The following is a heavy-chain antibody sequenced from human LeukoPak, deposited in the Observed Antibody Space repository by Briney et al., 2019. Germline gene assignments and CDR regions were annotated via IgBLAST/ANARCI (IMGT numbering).Heavy chain of an antibody. J-gene: IGHJ4*02. D-gene: IGHD1-26*01. CDR1: GFTFGDYA. CDR2: IRSKAYGGTT. CDR3: AKVWGHSGSYSDY. V-gene: IGHV3-49*04. Sequence: GGSLRLSCTASGFTFGDYAMSWVRQAPGKGLEWVGFIRSKAYGGTTEYAASVKGRFTISRDDSKSIAYLQMNSLRAEDTAVYYCAKVWGHSGSYSDYWGQGTLVTVSS.